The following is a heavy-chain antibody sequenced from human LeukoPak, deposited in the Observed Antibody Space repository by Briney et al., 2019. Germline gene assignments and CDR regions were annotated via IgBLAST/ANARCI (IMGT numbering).Heavy chain of an antibody. D-gene: IGHD3-10*01. CDR1: GFTFTNAW. CDR2: IKGKTDGGAA. CDR3: VRGHFGDYYFDY. J-gene: IGHJ4*02. V-gene: IGHV3-15*01. Sequence: PGGSLRLSCEASGFTFTNAWMNWVRQAPGKGLEWIGRIKGKTDGGAADYATPVKGRFTISRDDSKNILYLQMISLTTEDSAVYFCVRGHFGDYYFDYWGQGTLVTVSS.